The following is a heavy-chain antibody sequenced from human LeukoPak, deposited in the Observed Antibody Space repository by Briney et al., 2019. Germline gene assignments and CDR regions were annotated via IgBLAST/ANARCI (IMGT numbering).Heavy chain of an antibody. D-gene: IGHD2-21*01. Sequence: ASVKVSCKASGYTFTGYYMHWVRQAPGQGLEWMGWINPNSGGTNYAQKFQGRVTMTRDTSISTAYMELSRLRSDDTAVYYCARDTCGGDCYRFDPWGQGTPVTVSS. V-gene: IGHV1-2*02. J-gene: IGHJ5*02. CDR1: GYTFTGYY. CDR3: ARDTCGGDCYRFDP. CDR2: INPNSGGT.